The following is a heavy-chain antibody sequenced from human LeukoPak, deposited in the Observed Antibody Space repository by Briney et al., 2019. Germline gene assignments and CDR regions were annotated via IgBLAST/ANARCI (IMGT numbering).Heavy chain of an antibody. Sequence: SETLSLTCTVSGGSISSGSFYWGWIRQPPGKGLEWIGNVYYSGSTYYNPSLKTGVTISVDTSKNQFSLKLRSVTAADTAVYYCARRASSAWYFDYWGQGTLVTVSS. J-gene: IGHJ4*02. CDR2: VYYSGST. D-gene: IGHD6-19*01. CDR3: ARRASSAWYFDY. CDR1: GGSISSGSFY. V-gene: IGHV4-39*01.